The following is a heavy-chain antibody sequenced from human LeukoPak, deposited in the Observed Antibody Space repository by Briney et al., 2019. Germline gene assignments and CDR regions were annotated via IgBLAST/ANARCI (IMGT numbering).Heavy chain of an antibody. CDR1: GFTFRSYG. V-gene: IGHV3-30*02. CDR2: IGYDGNNK. J-gene: IGHJ4*02. CDR3: AKCPSRTWPNLYDY. Sequence: GGSLRLSCAASGFTFRSYGMHGVRQAPGRRLGGAAFIGYDGNNKYYADSVKGRFTISRDNSNNTFSLQKNIRIAENTAVYYSAKCPSRTWPNLYDYWGKGTLVTVSA. D-gene: IGHD2-8*01.